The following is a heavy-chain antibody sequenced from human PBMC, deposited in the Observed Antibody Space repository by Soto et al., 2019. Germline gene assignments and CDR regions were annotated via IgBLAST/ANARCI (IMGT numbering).Heavy chain of an antibody. V-gene: IGHV3-23*01. Sequence: EVQLLESGGGLVQPGGSLRLSCAASGFTFSSYAMSWVRQAPGKGLEWVSAISGSGGSTYYADSVKGRFTISRDNSKNALYMQMNSLRADDTAVYYCATGDRDEWYFDYWGQGTLVTVCS. CDR1: GFTFSSYA. D-gene: IGHD3-3*01. J-gene: IGHJ4*02. CDR2: ISGSGGST. CDR3: ATGDRDEWYFDY.